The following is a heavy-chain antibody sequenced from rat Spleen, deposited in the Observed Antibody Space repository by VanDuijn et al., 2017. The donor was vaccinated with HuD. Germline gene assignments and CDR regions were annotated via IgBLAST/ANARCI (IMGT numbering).Heavy chain of an antibody. CDR3: VRHGYTRYYFDY. CDR1: GFTFSNYD. D-gene: IGHD1-9*01. V-gene: IGHV5-25*01. CDR2: ISPRAYST. J-gene: IGHJ2*01. Sequence: EVQLVESGGGLVQPGRSLRLSCAASGFTFSNYDMAWVRQAPTRGLEWVASISPRAYSTYYRDSVKGRFTVSRDNAKSTLFLQMDSLRSEDTATYYCVRHGYTRYYFDYWGQGVMVTVSS.